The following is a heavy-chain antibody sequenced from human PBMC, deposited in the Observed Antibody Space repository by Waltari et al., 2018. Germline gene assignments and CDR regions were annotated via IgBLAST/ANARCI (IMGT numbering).Heavy chain of an antibody. Sequence: QMQLVQSGPEVKKPGNSVKVSCKASGFTFTSSDVQWVRQARGQRLEWIGGIVVGSGNTNYAQKFQERVTITRDMSTSTAYMELSSLRSEYTAVYYCAADRDYDILTGYVTFDYWGQGTLVTVSS. CDR3: AADRDYDILTGYVTFDY. V-gene: IGHV1-58*01. D-gene: IGHD3-9*01. CDR2: IVVGSGNT. CDR1: GFTFTSSD. J-gene: IGHJ4*02.